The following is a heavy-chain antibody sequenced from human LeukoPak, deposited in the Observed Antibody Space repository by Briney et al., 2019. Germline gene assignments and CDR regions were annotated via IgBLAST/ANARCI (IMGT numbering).Heavy chain of an antibody. D-gene: IGHD6-19*01. Sequence: GASVKVSCKASGYTFTNYGVSWVRQAPGQGLEWMGWISAYNGNTNYAQKLQGRVTMTTDTPTSTAYMELRSLRSDDTAVYYCARGGEVNGWSQVVSYYSYMDVWGKGTTVTVSS. CDR3: ARGGEVNGWSQVVSYYSYMDV. CDR2: ISAYNGNT. CDR1: GYTFTNYG. V-gene: IGHV1-18*01. J-gene: IGHJ6*03.